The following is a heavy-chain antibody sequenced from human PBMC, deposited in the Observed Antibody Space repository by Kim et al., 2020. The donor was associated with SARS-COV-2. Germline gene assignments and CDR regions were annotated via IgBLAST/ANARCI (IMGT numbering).Heavy chain of an antibody. CDR3: ARAGAVRQLLRNYYYYYGMDV. D-gene: IGHD2-15*01. V-gene: IGHV4-34*01. CDR1: GGSFSGYY. J-gene: IGHJ6*02. CDR2: INHSGST. Sequence: SETLSLTCAVYGGSFSGYYWSWIRQPPGKGLEWIGEINHSGSTNYNPSLKSRVTISVDTYKNQFSLKLSSVTAADTAVYYCARAGAVRQLLRNYYYYYGMDVWGQGTTVTVSS.